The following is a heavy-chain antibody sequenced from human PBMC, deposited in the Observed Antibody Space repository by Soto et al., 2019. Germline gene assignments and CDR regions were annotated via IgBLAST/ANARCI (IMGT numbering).Heavy chain of an antibody. CDR3: ARVWEGDMGTYYFDY. D-gene: IGHD5-18*01. J-gene: IGHJ4*02. Sequence: GGSLRLSCAASGFTFSSYGMHWVRQAPGKGLEWVAVIWYDGSNKYYADSVKGRFTISRDNSKNTLYLQMNSLRAEDTAVYYCARVWEGDMGTYYFDYWGQGTLVTVSS. CDR1: GFTFSSYG. V-gene: IGHV3-33*01. CDR2: IWYDGSNK.